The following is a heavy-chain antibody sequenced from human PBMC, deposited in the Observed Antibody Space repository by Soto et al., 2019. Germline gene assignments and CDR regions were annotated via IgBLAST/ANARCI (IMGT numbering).Heavy chain of an antibody. CDR1: GFTFSSYG. D-gene: IGHD4-17*01. J-gene: IGHJ4*02. CDR2: ISYDGSNK. CDR3: AKDLALYGDPTRGLGYFDY. V-gene: IGHV3-30*18. Sequence: GGSLRLSCAASGFTFSSYGMHWVRQAPGKGLEWVAVISYDGSNKYYADSVKGRFTISRDNSKNTLYLQMNSLRAEDTAVYYCAKDLALYGDPTRGLGYFDYWGQGTLVTVSS.